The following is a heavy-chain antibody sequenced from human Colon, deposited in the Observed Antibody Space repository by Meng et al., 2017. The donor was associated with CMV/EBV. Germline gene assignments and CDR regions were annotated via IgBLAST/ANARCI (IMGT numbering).Heavy chain of an antibody. V-gene: IGHV3-11*01. CDR1: GFTFRDNY. D-gene: IGHD5-12*01. CDR3: ASRYSYVGF. CDR2: ISSSSATI. Sequence: LSCAASGFTFRDNYMSWIRQAPGKGLEWISYISSSSATIYYADSVKGRFTISRDNAKQTLYLEMNNLRAEDTAVYYCASRYSYVGFWGHGTLVTVSS. J-gene: IGHJ4*01.